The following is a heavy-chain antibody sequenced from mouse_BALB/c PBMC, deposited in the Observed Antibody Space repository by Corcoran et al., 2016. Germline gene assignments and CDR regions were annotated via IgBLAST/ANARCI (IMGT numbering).Heavy chain of an antibody. CDR3: ARDREIYADY. CDR2: INPGSGGT. V-gene: IGHV1-54*01. D-gene: IGHD2-3*01. CDR1: GYAFTNYL. J-gene: IGHJ2*01. Sequence: VQLQQSGAELVRLGTSVKVSCKASGYAFTNYLIEWVKQRPGQGLEWIGVINPGSGGTNYNEKFKGKATLTADKSSSTAYMQLSSLTSDDSAVYFCARDREIYADYWGQGTTLTVSS.